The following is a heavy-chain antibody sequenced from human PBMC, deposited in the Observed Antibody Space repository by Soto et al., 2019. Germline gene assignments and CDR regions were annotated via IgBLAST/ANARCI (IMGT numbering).Heavy chain of an antibody. Sequence: LETLSLSCTVSGGSFRGFYWTWIRQSPGKGLEWLGDINHVGITNYNPSLKSRVSIPVDTSKSQFSLKLASLTAADTAVYYWARARDFWGGIQQHIDSWGQETLFTFSS. J-gene: IGHJ4*02. D-gene: IGHD5-18*01. CDR2: INHVGIT. CDR1: GGSFRGFY. V-gene: IGHV4-34*01. CDR3: ARARDFWGGIQQHIDS.